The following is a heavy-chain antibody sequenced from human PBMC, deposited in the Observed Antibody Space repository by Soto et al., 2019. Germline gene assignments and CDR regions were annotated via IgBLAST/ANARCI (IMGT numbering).Heavy chain of an antibody. Sequence: QVQLVQSGAEVKKPGSSVKVSCKASGGTFSSYAISWVRQAPGQGLEWMGGIIPIFGTANYAQKFQGRVTITADESTGTAYMELGSLGSEDTAVYYWARLWGGGTILTDDYYYYYGMDVWGQGTTVTVSS. CDR2: IIPIFGTA. D-gene: IGHD3-9*01. CDR3: ARLWGGGTILTDDYYYYYGMDV. J-gene: IGHJ6*02. CDR1: GGTFSSYA. V-gene: IGHV1-69*01.